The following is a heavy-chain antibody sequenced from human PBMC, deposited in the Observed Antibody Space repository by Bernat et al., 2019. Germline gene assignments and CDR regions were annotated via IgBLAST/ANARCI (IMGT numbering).Heavy chain of an antibody. CDR1: GGSISSFY. J-gene: IGHJ4*02. CDR3: ARDSGGFRSGYLHY. V-gene: IGHV4-59*01. Sequence: QVQLQESGPGLVKPSETLSLTCTVSGGSISSFYWNWIRQPPGKGLEWIGYIYYSGSTNYNPSLKSRVTISVDTSKNQFSLKLSSVTAADTAVYYCARDSGGFRSGYLHYWGQGTLVTVSS. CDR2: IYYSGST. D-gene: IGHD3-3*01.